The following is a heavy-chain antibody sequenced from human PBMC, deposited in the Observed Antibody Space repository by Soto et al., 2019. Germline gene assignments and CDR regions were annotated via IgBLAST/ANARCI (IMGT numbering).Heavy chain of an antibody. CDR2: ISSNGGST. Sequence: EVQLVESGGGLVQPGGSLRLSCAASGFTFSSYDMHWVRQAPGKGLEYVSAISSNGGSTYYANSVKGRFTISRDNSKNTLYLQMGSLRAEDMAVYYCARIGSTSCYGCVDYWGQGTLVTVSS. V-gene: IGHV3-64*01. CDR1: GFTFSSYD. J-gene: IGHJ4*02. D-gene: IGHD2-2*01. CDR3: ARIGSTSCYGCVDY.